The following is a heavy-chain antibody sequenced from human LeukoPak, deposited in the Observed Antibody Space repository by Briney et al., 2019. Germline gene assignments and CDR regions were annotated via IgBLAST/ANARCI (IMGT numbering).Heavy chain of an antibody. Sequence: PSETLSLTCTVSGGSISSYYWSWIRQPPGKGLEWIGYIYYSGSTNYNPSLKSRVTISVDTSKNQFSLKLSSVTAADTAVYYCARGPYSSGWYLNWFDPWGQGTLVTVSS. CDR1: GGSISSYY. CDR2: IYYSGST. D-gene: IGHD6-19*01. CDR3: ARGPYSSGWYLNWFDP. J-gene: IGHJ5*02. V-gene: IGHV4-59*08.